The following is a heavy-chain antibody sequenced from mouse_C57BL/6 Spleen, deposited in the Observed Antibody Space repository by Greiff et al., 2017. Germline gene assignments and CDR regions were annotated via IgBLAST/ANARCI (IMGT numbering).Heavy chain of an antibody. CDR1: GYTFTSYG. CDR2: IYPRSGNT. V-gene: IGHV1-81*01. J-gene: IGHJ3*01. CDR3: ARWGDGFAY. Sequence: QVQLKESGAELARPGASVKLSCKASGYTFTSYGISWVKQRTGQGLEWIGEIYPRSGNTYYNEKFKGKATLTADKSSSTAYMELRSLTSEDSAVYFCARWGDGFAYWGQGTLVTVSA.